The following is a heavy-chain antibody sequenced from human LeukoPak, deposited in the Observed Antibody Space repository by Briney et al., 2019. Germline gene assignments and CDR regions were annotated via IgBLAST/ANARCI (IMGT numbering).Heavy chain of an antibody. CDR1: GGSISSYY. CDR2: IYYSGST. V-gene: IGHV4-59*01. CDR3: ARDLAAAGYFDY. J-gene: IGHJ4*02. D-gene: IGHD6-13*01. Sequence: SETLSLTCTVSGGSISSYYWSWLRQPPGKGLEWIGYIYYSGSTNYNPSLKSRVTISVDTSKNQFSLKLSSVTAADTAVYYCARDLAAAGYFDYWGQGTLVTVSS.